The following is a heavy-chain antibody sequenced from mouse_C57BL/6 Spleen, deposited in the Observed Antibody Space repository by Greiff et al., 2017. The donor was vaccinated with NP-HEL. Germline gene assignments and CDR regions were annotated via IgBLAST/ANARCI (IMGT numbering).Heavy chain of an antibody. J-gene: IGHJ3*01. CDR3: ARSGYYGTLAY. V-gene: IGHV1-18*01. CDR1: GYTFTDYN. Sequence: VQLQQSGPELVKPGASVKIPCKASGYTFTDYNMDWVKQSHGKSLEWIGDINPNNGGTIYNQKFKGKATLTVDKSSSTAYMELRSLTSEDTAVYYCARSGYYGTLAYWGQGTLVTVSA. CDR2: INPNNGGT. D-gene: IGHD1-1*01.